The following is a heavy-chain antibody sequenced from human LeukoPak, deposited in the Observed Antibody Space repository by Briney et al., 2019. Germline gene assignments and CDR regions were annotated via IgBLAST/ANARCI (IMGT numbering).Heavy chain of an antibody. CDR2: ISGSGGST. CDR3: ASNSMTRGKGTDY. CDR1: GFTFSSYA. Sequence: GGSLRLSCAASGFTFSSYAMSWVRQAPGKGLEWVSAISGSGGSTYYADSVKGRFTISRDNAKNSLYLQMNSLRADDTAVYYCASNSMTRGKGTDYWGQGTLVTVSS. J-gene: IGHJ4*02. V-gene: IGHV3-23*01. D-gene: IGHD2/OR15-2a*01.